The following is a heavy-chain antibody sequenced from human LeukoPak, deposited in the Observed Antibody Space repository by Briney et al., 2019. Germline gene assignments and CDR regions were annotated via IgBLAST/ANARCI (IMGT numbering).Heavy chain of an antibody. J-gene: IGHJ6*03. CDR1: GGSISSSSYH. CDR3: ARGSVVPAPMNYYMDV. Sequence: SETLSLTCTVSGGSISSSSYHWGWIRQPPGKGLEWIGRIYISGSTNYNPSLKSRVTMSVDTSKNQFSLRLSSVTAADTAVYYCARGSVVPAPMNYYMDVWGKGTTVTVSS. CDR2: IYISGST. V-gene: IGHV4-61*05. D-gene: IGHD2-2*01.